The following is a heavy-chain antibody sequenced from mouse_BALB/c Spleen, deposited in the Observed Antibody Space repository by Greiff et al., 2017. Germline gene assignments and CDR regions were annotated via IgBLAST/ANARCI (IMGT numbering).Heavy chain of an antibody. J-gene: IGHJ4*01. D-gene: IGHD2-1*01. CDR1: GYTFTDYE. V-gene: IGHV1-15*01. CDR2: IDPETGGT. CDR3: TRDGNYYAMDY. Sequence: VQLVESGAELVRPGASVTLSCKASGYTFTDYEMHWVKQTPVHGLEWIGAIDPETGGTAYNQKFKGKATLTADKSSSTAYMELRSLTSEDSAVYYCTRDGNYYAMDYWGQGTSVTVSS.